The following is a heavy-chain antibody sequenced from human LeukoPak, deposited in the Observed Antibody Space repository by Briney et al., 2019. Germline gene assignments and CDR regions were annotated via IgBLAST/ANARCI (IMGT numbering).Heavy chain of an antibody. J-gene: IGHJ4*02. CDR2: INPAGTET. Sequence: GGFLRLSCAASGFSFSAYWMTWVRQAPGTGLEWVANINPAGTETYYSISRDNAKNLVYLQMNSLRAEDMAVYHCARFGYVAAVDVWGQGTPVTVSS. CDR1: GFSFSAYW. D-gene: IGHD2-15*01. V-gene: IGHV3-7*01. CDR3: ARFGYVAAVDV.